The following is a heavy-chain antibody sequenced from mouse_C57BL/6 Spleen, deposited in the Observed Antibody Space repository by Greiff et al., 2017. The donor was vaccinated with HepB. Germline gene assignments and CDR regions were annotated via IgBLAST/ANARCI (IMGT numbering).Heavy chain of an antibody. CDR2: IRLKSDNYAT. CDR1: GFTFSNYW. Sequence: DVHLVESGGGLVQPGGSMKLSCVASGFTFSNYWMNWVRQSPEKGLEWVAQIRLKSDNYATHYAESVKGRFTISRDDSKSSVYLPMNNLRAEDTGIYYCTGGGTWFAYWGQGTLVTVSA. J-gene: IGHJ3*01. V-gene: IGHV6-3*01. CDR3: TGGGTWFAY.